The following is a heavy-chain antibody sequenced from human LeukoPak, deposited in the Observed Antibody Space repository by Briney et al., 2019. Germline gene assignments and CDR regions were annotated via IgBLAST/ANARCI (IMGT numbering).Heavy chain of an antibody. Sequence: GGSLRLSCAASGFAFSSYSMNWVRQAPGKGLEWVSSISSSSSYIYYADSVKGRFTISRDNAKNSLYLQMNSLRAEDTAVYYCARAFSSSWYDYYYYYMDVWGKGTTVTVSS. CDR2: ISSSSSYI. V-gene: IGHV3-21*01. J-gene: IGHJ6*03. D-gene: IGHD6-13*01. CDR1: GFAFSSYS. CDR3: ARAFSSSWYDYYYYYMDV.